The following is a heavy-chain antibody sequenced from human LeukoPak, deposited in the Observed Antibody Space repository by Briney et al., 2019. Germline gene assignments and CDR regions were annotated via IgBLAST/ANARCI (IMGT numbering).Heavy chain of an antibody. Sequence: ASVKVSCKASGYTFTVYYMHWVRQAPGQGLEWMGWINPNSGGTNYAQKFQGRVTMTRDTSISTAYMELSRLRSDDTAVYYCARVIRGGSHYASMAYWGQGTLVTVSS. D-gene: IGHD1-26*01. J-gene: IGHJ4*02. CDR1: GYTFTVYY. V-gene: IGHV1-2*02. CDR2: INPNSGGT. CDR3: ARVIRGGSHYASMAY.